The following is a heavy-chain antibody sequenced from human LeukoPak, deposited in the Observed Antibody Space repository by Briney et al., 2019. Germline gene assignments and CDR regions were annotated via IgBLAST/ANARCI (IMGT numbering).Heavy chain of an antibody. D-gene: IGHD3-22*01. CDR2: ISYDGSNK. J-gene: IGHJ1*01. CDR1: GFTFSSYW. V-gene: IGHV3-30-3*01. Sequence: PGGSLRLSCAASGFTFSSYWMQWVRQAPGKGLEWVAVISYDGSNKYYADSVKGRFTISRDNSKNTLYLQMNSLRAEDTAVYYCAREAHYYDSGMNFQHWGQGTLVTVSS. CDR3: AREAHYYDSGMNFQH.